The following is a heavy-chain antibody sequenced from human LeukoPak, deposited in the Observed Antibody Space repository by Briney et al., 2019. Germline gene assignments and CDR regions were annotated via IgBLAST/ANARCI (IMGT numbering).Heavy chain of an antibody. J-gene: IGHJ4*02. CDR1: GGSISGYY. V-gene: IGHV4-59*01. CDR3: AGRPTYYYDSSGWTL. D-gene: IGHD3-22*01. Sequence: SETLSLTCTVSGGSISGYYWSWIRQPPGKGLEWIGYIYYSGSTNYNPSLKSRVTISVDTSKNQFSLKLSSVTAADTAVYYCAGRPTYYYDSSGWTLWGQGTLVTVSS. CDR2: IYYSGST.